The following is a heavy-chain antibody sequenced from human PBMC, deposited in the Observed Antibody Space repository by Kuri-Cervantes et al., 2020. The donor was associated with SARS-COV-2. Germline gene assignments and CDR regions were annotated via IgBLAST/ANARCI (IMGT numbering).Heavy chain of an antibody. J-gene: IGHJ4*02. D-gene: IGHD3-3*01. V-gene: IGHV4-61*01. CDR2: IYHTGGP. CDR3: ARSPYDFWSGSWG. Sequence: SETLSLTCTVSGGSVSDRNSYWTWIRQSPWKGLEWIGYIYHTGGPTYSPSLKSRVTISLDKPKNQFSLRLTTVTAADTAVYYCARSPYDFWSGSWGWGQGTLVTVSS. CDR1: GGSVSDRNSY.